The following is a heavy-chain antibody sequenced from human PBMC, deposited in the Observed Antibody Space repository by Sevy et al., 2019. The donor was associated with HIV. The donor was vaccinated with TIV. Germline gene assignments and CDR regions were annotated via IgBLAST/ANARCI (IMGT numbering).Heavy chain of an antibody. CDR1: GFTFSDYW. V-gene: IGHV3-7*03. Sequence: GGSLRLSCAASGFTFSDYWMSWVRQAPGRGLEWVANIKQDGSEKYFVDSVKGRFTISRDNAKNSLYLQMNNLRAEDTAVYYCARGEYPPFDSWGQGTLVTVSS. J-gene: IGHJ4*02. CDR3: ARGEYPPFDS. CDR2: IKQDGSEK. D-gene: IGHD3-10*01.